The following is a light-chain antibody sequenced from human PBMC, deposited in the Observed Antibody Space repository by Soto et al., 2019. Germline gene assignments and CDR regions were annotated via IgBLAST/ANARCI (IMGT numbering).Light chain of an antibody. CDR2: DVS. CDR1: QRISTW. J-gene: IGKJ4*01. V-gene: IGKV1-5*01. Sequence: DLQMTQSPSTLSASVGDRVTITCRASQRISTWLGWYQQKPGEAPKLLISDVSGLESGVSSRFSGSGSGAEFTLTISSLQPDDFATYYCQQYDTFPLTFGGGTKVEI. CDR3: QQYDTFPLT.